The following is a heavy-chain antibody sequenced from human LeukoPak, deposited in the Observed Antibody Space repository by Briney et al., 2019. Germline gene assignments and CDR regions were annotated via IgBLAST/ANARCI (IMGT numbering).Heavy chain of an antibody. Sequence: GGSLRLSCAASGFTFSSYSMNWVRQAPGKGLEWVSYISSSSSTIYYADSVKGRFTISRDNAKNSLYLQMNSLRAEDTAVYYCAREVVVPAAPIYYFDYWGQGTLVTVSS. D-gene: IGHD2-2*01. CDR3: AREVVVPAAPIYYFDY. CDR1: GFTFSSYS. CDR2: ISSSSSTI. V-gene: IGHV3-48*04. J-gene: IGHJ4*02.